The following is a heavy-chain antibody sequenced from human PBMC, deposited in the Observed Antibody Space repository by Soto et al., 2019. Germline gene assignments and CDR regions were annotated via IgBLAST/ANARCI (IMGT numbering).Heavy chain of an antibody. CDR3: AHRRNTHYDILTGYSKNWFDP. CDR1: GFSLSTSGVG. J-gene: IGHJ5*02. CDR2: IYWDDEK. Sequence: QITLKESGPALVKPTQTLTLTCTFSGFSLSTSGVGVGWIRQSPGKALEWLALIYWDDEKRYSPSLESRLTIIKDTSRHQVVLVMTNMDPGDTGTYYCAHRRNTHYDILTGYSKNWFDPWGQGTLVTVSS. V-gene: IGHV2-5*02. D-gene: IGHD3-9*01.